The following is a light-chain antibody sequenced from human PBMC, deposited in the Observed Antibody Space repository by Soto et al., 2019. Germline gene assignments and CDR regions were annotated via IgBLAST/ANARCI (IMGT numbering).Light chain of an antibody. J-gene: IGKJ1*01. CDR1: QTVSSW. Sequence: DIQMTQSPSTLSASVGDRVTITCRASQTVSSWLAWNQQQPGKAPKLLIYDVSSLESGVPPRFSVSGSATEFTLTTSSLQPDDFATYYYQQYYSYSRTFGQGTKLEV. V-gene: IGKV1-5*01. CDR3: QQYYSYSRT. CDR2: DVS.